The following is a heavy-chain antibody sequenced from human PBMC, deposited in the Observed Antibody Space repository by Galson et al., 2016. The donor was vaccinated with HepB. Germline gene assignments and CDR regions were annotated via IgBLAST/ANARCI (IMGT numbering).Heavy chain of an antibody. CDR2: SSGDGGST. CDR3: ARFTQEWLDRVYYFDY. J-gene: IGHJ4*02. CDR1: GFTFGRYA. D-gene: IGHD6-19*01. V-gene: IGHV3-23*01. Sequence: SLRLSCAASGFTFGRYAMSWVRQAPGRGLEWVSASSGDGGSTYYAGSVQGRFTSSRDRSTNTMDLQMNSLITDDTAVYYCARFTQEWLDRVYYFDYWGQGTLVTASS.